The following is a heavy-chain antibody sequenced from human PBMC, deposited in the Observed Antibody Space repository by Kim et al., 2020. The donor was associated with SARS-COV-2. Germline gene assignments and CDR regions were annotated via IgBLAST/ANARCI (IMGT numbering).Heavy chain of an antibody. CDR2: ISGSGGST. V-gene: IGHV3-23*01. CDR1: GFTFSSYA. CDR3: AKVGDGNDAWGWFDP. J-gene: IGHJ5*02. D-gene: IGHD1-1*01. Sequence: GGSLRLSCAASGFTFSSYAMSWVRQAPGKGLEWVSAISGSGGSTYYADSVKGRFTISRDNSKNTLYLQMNSLRAEDTAVYYCAKVGDGNDAWGWFDPWGQGTLVTVSS.